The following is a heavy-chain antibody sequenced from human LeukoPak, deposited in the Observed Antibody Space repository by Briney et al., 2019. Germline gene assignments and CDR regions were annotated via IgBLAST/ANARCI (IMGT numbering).Heavy chain of an antibody. CDR2: ISGSGGST. Sequence: GGSLRLSCAASGFTFSSYGMSWVRQAPGKGLEWVSAISGSGGSTYYADSVKGRFTISRDNSKNTLYLQMNSLRAEDTAVYYCAKGYYYDSSGYPYWGQGTLVTVSS. CDR1: GFTFSSYG. CDR3: AKGYYYDSSGYPY. D-gene: IGHD3-22*01. J-gene: IGHJ4*02. V-gene: IGHV3-23*01.